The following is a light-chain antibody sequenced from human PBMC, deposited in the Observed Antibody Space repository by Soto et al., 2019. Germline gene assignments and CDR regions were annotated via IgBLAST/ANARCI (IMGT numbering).Light chain of an antibody. CDR2: GAS. V-gene: IGKV1-17*01. CDR1: QDVSNA. CDR3: LQHTYIWS. J-gene: IGKJ1*01. Sequence: DIQMTQSPPSLSASVGDRVTITCRASQDVSNALAWFQQKPGKAPKRLVFGASNLESGVPSRFSGTGSGTEFILTIIILQPEDFATYYCLQHTYIWSFDQGTKVDIK.